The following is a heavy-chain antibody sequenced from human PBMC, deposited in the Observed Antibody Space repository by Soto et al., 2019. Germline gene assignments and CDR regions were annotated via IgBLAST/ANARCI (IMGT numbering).Heavy chain of an antibody. J-gene: IGHJ1*01. Sequence: GGSLRLSCVASGFTFSSYAMSWVRQAPGKGLEWVSAFSGSSTSTYYAESVKGRFTISRDNSKNTLYLQMNSLGAEDTAIYYCAKGGSGYYFVEYFEEWGQGTLVTVSS. CDR2: FSGSSTST. CDR3: AKGGSGYYFVEYFEE. D-gene: IGHD3-22*01. CDR1: GFTFSSYA. V-gene: IGHV3-23*01.